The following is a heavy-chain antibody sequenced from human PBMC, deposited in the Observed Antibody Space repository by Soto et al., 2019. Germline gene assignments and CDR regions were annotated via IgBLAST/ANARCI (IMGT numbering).Heavy chain of an antibody. CDR2: IYYSGST. Sequence: SETLSLTCTFSGGSISSSNYYWGWIRQHPGKGLEWIGYIYYSGSTYYNPSLKSRVSMSVDTSKNQFSLKLSSVTAADTAVYYCARSVFPWGQGTLVTVS. CDR1: GGSISSSNYY. V-gene: IGHV4-31*03. J-gene: IGHJ5*02. CDR3: ARSVFP.